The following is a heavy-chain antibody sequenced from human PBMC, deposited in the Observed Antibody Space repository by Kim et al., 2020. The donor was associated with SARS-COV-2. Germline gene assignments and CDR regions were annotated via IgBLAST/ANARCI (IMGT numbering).Heavy chain of an antibody. J-gene: IGHJ6*02. CDR1: GYTFTSYA. CDR3: ARDALRYFDWLLYGYYGMDV. V-gene: IGHV7-4-1*02. D-gene: IGHD3-9*01. Sequence: ASVKVSCKASGYTFTSYAMNWVRQAPGQGLEWMGWINTNTGNPTYAQGFTGRFVFSLDTSVSTAYLQISSLKAEDTAVYYSARDALRYFDWLLYGYYGMDVWGQGTTVTVSS. CDR2: INTNTGNP.